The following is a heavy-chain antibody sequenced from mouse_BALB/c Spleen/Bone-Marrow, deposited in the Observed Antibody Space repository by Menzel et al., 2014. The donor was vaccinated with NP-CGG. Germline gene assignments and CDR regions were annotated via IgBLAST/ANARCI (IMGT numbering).Heavy chain of an antibody. CDR3: ARHRLGTYFDY. D-gene: IGHD3-2*02. V-gene: IGHV14-3*02. CDR2: IDPANGNT. CDR1: GFNIKDTY. Sequence: EVMLVESGAELVKPGASVKLSCTASGFNIKDTYMHWVKQRPEQGLEWIGRIDPANGNTKYDPKFQGKATITADTSSNTAYLQLSSLTSEDTAVYYCARHRLGTYFDYWGQGTTLTVSS. J-gene: IGHJ2*01.